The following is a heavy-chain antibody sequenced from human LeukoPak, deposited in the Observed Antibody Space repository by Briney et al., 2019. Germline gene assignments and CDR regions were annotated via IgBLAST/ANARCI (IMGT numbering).Heavy chain of an antibody. D-gene: IGHD3-16*01. CDR2: INLDGSEK. CDR3: ARTGEGY. V-gene: IGHV3-7*01. Sequence: GGSLRLSCAASGFTFSSNWMSWVRQAPGKGLEWVANINLDGSEKKYVDSVTGRFTISRDNANNLLYLQMNRLRAEDTAVYYCARTGEGYWGQGTLVTVSS. CDR1: GFTFSSNW. J-gene: IGHJ4*02.